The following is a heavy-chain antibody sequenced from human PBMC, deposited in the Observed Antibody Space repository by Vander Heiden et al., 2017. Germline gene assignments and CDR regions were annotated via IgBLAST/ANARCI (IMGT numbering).Heavy chain of an antibody. CDR1: GYSFTTYW. J-gene: IGHJ4*02. Sequence: EVQLVQSGAEVKKPGESLKISCKGSGYSFTTYWIGWVRQMPGKGLEWMGKMYPGDSDTRYSPSFEGQVTMSADKSSSTAYLQWSSLKASDTAIYYCVRRTGYCNNGVCYFDYWGQGTLVTVS. CDR3: VRRTGYCNNGVCYFDY. V-gene: IGHV5-51*01. CDR2: MYPGDSDT. D-gene: IGHD2-8*01.